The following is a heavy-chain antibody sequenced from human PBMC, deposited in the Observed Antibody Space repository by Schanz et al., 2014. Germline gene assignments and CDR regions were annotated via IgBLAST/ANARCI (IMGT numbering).Heavy chain of an antibody. CDR1: GYIFSSYA. J-gene: IGHJ6*02. Sequence: QLVQSGSEFRKPGASVKVSCKASGYIFSSYAIHWVRQAPGQGLEWMGWINPTTGNPGYAQGFTGRFVFSFDTSVRTAYLQISGLEAEDTAVYYGARARYGLDVWGQGTTVTVSS. CDR3: ARARYGLDV. V-gene: IGHV7-4-1*02. CDR2: INPTTGNP.